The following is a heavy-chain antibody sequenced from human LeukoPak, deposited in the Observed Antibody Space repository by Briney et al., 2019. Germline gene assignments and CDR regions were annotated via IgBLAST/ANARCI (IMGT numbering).Heavy chain of an antibody. CDR1: GGSISNTNW. CDR2: VNLQGST. Sequence: SETLSLTCGVSGGSISNTNWWTWVRQPPGKGLEWIGEVNLQGSTNYNPSLKSRVAISVDKSENHISLKLSSVTAADTAVYYCAREALGYSSSWYPGDYWGQGTLVTVSS. J-gene: IGHJ4*02. D-gene: IGHD6-13*01. V-gene: IGHV4-4*02. CDR3: AREALGYSSSWYPGDY.